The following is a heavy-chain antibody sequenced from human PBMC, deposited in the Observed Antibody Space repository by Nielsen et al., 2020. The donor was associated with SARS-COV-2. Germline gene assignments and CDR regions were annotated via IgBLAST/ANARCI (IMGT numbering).Heavy chain of an antibody. CDR1: GFTFSSYG. V-gene: IGHV3-33*01. CDR2: IWYDGSNK. Sequence: GESLKISCAASGFTFSSYGMHWVRQAPGKGLEWVEVIWYDGSNKYYADSVKGRFTISRENSKNTLYLQMNSLRAEDTAVYYCARHGGSGSYPRGFDYWGQGTLVTVSS. J-gene: IGHJ4*02. CDR3: ARHGGSGSYPRGFDY. D-gene: IGHD1-26*01.